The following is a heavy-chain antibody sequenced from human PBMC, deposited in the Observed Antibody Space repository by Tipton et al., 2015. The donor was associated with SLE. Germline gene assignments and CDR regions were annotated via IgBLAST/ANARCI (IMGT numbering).Heavy chain of an antibody. J-gene: IGHJ4*02. CDR1: GGSISSHY. V-gene: IGHV4-59*11. D-gene: IGHD2-15*01. Sequence: TLSLTCTVSGGSISSHYWSWLRQPPGKGLEWIGYIYYSGSTNYNPSLKSRGTISVDTSKNQFSLKLSSVTAADTAVYYCARRRGYCSGGSCPYYFDYWGQGPLVTVSS. CDR3: ARRRGYCSGGSCPYYFDY. CDR2: IYYSGST.